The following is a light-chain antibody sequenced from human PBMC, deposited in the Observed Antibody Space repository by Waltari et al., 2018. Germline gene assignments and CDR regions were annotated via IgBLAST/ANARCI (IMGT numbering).Light chain of an antibody. V-gene: IGKV3-11*01. J-gene: IGKJ2*01. CDR3: QQRSNWPYT. CDR2: DAS. CDR1: QTVRSY. Sequence: EIVLTQSPATLSLSPGERATLSCRASQTVRSYLAWYQQGPGQTPRLLIFDASSRATGISAKFSGSGSGTDFTLTVSNLEPEDFAVYYCQQRSNWPYTFGQGTRVEIK.